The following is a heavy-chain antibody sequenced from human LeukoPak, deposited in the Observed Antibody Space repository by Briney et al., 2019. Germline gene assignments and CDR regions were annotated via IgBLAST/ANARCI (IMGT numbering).Heavy chain of an antibody. V-gene: IGHV4-4*07. J-gene: IGHJ4*02. CDR3: AGGPFGDYFDY. CDR2: IYTNGST. Sequence: SETPSLTCTDPGGSISSYYWSWIRQTAGKRLEWIGRIYTNGSTNYNPSLKSRVTMSVDTSKNQFSLKLSSVTAADTAVYYCAGGPFGDYFDYWGQGTLVTVSS. D-gene: IGHD3-10*01. CDR1: GGSISSYY.